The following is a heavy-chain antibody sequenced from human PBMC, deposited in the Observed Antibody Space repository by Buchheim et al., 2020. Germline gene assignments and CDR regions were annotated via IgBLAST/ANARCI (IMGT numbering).Heavy chain of an antibody. CDR3: AKDLRYDYVWGSYRYRTDGMDV. CDR2: ISYDGSNK. Sequence: QVQLVESGGGVVQPGRSLRLSCAASGFTFSSYGMHWVRQAPGKGLEWVAVISYDGSNKYYADSVKGRFTISRDNSKNTLYLQMNSLRAEDTAVYYCAKDLRYDYVWGSYRYRTDGMDVWGQGTT. D-gene: IGHD3-16*02. J-gene: IGHJ6*02. CDR1: GFTFSSYG. V-gene: IGHV3-30*18.